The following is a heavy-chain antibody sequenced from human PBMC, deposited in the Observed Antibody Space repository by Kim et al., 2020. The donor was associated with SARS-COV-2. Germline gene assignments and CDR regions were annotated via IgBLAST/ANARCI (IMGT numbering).Heavy chain of an antibody. D-gene: IGHD3-16*01. CDR1: GFTFNTYA. J-gene: IGHJ5*01. CDR3: VKDAISFNSRYDWFDS. V-gene: IGHV3-23*01. Sequence: GGSLRLSCVGSGFTFNTYAMSWVRQAPGKGLEWVSTMGGGDLDRYYADSVKGRFTISRDNYRDSHYLQMSSLRAEDTAIYFCVKDAISFNSRYDWFDSWGQGTMVTVSS. CDR2: MGGGDLDR.